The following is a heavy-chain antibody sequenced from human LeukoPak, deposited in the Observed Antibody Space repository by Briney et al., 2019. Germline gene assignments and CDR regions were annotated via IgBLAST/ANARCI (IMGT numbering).Heavy chain of an antibody. CDR3: AKYGRATMILVVISHNAFDV. V-gene: IGHV3-23*01. Sequence: GGSLRLSCAASGFTFSNYAMTWVRQAPGKGLEWVSTISGSDGTAFYADSVKGRFSISRDNSANTLYLQMNSLRAEDTAVYYCAKYGRATMILVVISHNAFDVWGQGTTVTVSS. CDR2: ISGSDGTA. J-gene: IGHJ3*01. D-gene: IGHD3-22*01. CDR1: GFTFSNYA.